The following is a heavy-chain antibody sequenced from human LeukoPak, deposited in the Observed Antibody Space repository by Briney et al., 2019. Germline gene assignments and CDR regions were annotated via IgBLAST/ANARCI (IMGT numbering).Heavy chain of an antibody. Sequence: SVKVSCKASGGTFSSYAISWVRQAPGQGLEWMGRIIPIFGTANYAQKFQGRVTITTDESTSTAYMELSSLRSEDTAVYYCASVRGSGINFDYWGQGTLVTVSS. CDR1: GGTFSSYA. CDR3: ASVRGSGINFDY. D-gene: IGHD3-10*01. J-gene: IGHJ4*02. CDR2: IIPIFGTA. V-gene: IGHV1-69*05.